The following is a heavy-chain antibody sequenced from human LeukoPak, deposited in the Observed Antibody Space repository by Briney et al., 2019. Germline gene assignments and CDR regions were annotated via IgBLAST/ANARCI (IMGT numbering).Heavy chain of an antibody. CDR3: AKYGPGGYYYYMDV. V-gene: IGHV4-61*02. Sequence: IPSETLSLTCTVSGGSISSGSYYWSWIRQPAGKGLEWIGRIYTSGSTNYNPSLKSRVTISVDTSKNQFSLKLSSVTAADTAVYYCAKYGPGGYYYYMDVWGKGTTVTVSS. J-gene: IGHJ6*03. CDR1: GGSISSGSYY. CDR2: IYTSGST. D-gene: IGHD2/OR15-2a*01.